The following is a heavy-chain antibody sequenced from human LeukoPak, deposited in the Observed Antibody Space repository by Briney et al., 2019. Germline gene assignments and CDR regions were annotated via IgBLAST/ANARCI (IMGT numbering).Heavy chain of an antibody. CDR2: ISSDGSNK. D-gene: IGHD5-24*01. CDR3: TRWPEWLDAFDI. J-gene: IGHJ3*02. V-gene: IGHV3-30-3*01. Sequence: GGSLRLSCAASGFTFSTFTIHWVRQAPGKGLEWVAVISSDGSNKYYADSVKGRFTISRDNSKNTLYLQMNSLRDEDTAVYYCTRWPEWLDAFDIWGQGTTVTVSS. CDR1: GFTFSTFT.